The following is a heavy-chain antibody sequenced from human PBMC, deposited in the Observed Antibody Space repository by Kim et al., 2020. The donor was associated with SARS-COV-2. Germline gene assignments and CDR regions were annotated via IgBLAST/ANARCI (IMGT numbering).Heavy chain of an antibody. V-gene: IGHV3-74*01. CDR3: ARSPRGGYGYGGTDY. D-gene: IGHD5-18*01. J-gene: IGHJ4*02. Sequence: DSVKGRFTISRDNAKNTLYLQMNSLRAEDTAVYYCARSPRGGYGYGGTDYWGQGTLVTVSS.